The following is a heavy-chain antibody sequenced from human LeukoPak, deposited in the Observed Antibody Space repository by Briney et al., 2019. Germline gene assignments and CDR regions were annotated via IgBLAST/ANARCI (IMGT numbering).Heavy chain of an antibody. Sequence: PGGSLRLSCAAHGFTVLNNDMTSVRQTPGKGLEWVSAHYSDGNTKYADSVQGRFTISRDNSKNSLYLEMNSLSPDDTAVYYCARGVEPLAANTLAYWGQGTLVTVSS. CDR3: ARGVEPLAANTLAY. J-gene: IGHJ4*02. CDR2: HYSDGNT. D-gene: IGHD1-14*01. CDR1: GFTVLNND. V-gene: IGHV3-53*01.